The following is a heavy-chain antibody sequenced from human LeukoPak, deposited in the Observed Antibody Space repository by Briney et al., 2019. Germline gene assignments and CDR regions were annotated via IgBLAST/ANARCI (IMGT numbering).Heavy chain of an antibody. J-gene: IGHJ3*02. CDR2: INHSGST. Sequence: SSETLSLTCAVYGGSFSGYYWSWIRQPPGKGLEWIGEINHSGSTYYNPSLKSRVTISVDRSKNQFSLKLSSVTAADTAVYYCARDDAFDIWGQGTMVTVSS. V-gene: IGHV4-34*01. CDR1: GGSFSGYY. CDR3: ARDDAFDI.